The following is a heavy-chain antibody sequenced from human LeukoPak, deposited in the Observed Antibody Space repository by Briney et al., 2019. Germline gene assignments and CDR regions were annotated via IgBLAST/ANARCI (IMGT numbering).Heavy chain of an antibody. CDR1: GFTFSSYG. Sequence: GGSLRLSCAASGFTFSSYGMSWVRQAPGRGLEWVSSITDNGGSTYYADSVKGRFTISRDNSKNTVYLQMSSLRAEDTAVYYCAEGIWFGELWGQGTLVTVSS. CDR2: ITDNGGST. V-gene: IGHV3-23*01. J-gene: IGHJ4*02. D-gene: IGHD3-10*01. CDR3: AEGIWFGEL.